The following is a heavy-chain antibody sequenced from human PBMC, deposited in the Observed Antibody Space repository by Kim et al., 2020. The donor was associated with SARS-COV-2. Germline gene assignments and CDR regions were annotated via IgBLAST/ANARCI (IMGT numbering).Heavy chain of an antibody. CDR3: GSSGY. V-gene: IGHV3-7*01. CDR2: KLGGSER. Sequence: KLGGSERYYVDSVKGRFSISRDNAKNSLYLQMNSLRADDTAVYYCGSSGYWGQGTLVTVSS. J-gene: IGHJ4*02. D-gene: IGHD1-26*01.